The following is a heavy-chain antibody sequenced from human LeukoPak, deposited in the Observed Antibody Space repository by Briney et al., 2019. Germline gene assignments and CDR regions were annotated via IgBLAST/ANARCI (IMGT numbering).Heavy chain of an antibody. CDR3: ARGPGITGTLAPLHV. CDR1: GYTFTSYD. V-gene: IGHV1-69*05. D-gene: IGHD1-7*01. J-gene: IGHJ6*04. Sequence: GASVKVSCKASGYTFTSYDINWVRQAPGQGLEWMGGIIPIFGTANYAQKFQGRVTITTDESTSTAYMELSSLRSEDTAVYYCARGPGITGTLAPLHVWGKGTTVTVSS. CDR2: IIPIFGTA.